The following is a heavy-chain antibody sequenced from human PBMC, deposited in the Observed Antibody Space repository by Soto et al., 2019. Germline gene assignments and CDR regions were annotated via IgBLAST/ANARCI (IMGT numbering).Heavy chain of an antibody. CDR1: GFTFSTYT. CDR3: AREWSLSPAAPRY. D-gene: IGHD2-2*01. Sequence: GGSLRLSCAASGFTFSTYTMYWVRQAPGKGLEWVAGLSNNGINTDYADSVKGRFTISRDNSMHTPHLQMNSLRAEDTAVFFCAREWSLSPAAPRYWALGP. J-gene: IGHJ4*02. V-gene: IGHV3-30-3*01. CDR2: LSNNGINT.